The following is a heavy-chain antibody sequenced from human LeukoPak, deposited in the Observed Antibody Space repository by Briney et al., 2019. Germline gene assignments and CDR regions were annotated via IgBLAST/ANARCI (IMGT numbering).Heavy chain of an antibody. Sequence: GGSLRLSCAASGFTFSSYWMSWVRQAPGKGLEWVANIKQDGSETYYVASVKGRFTISRDNAKNSLYLQMNSLRAEDTAVYYCASSYDSSGYRNFQHWGQGTLVTVSS. V-gene: IGHV3-7*01. CDR3: ASSYDSSGYRNFQH. D-gene: IGHD3-22*01. CDR1: GFTFSSYW. CDR2: IKQDGSET. J-gene: IGHJ1*01.